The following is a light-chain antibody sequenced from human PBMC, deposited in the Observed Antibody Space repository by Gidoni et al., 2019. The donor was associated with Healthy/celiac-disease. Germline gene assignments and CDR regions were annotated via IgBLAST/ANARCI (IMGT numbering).Light chain of an antibody. CDR1: QSVSSSY. CDR2: GAS. CDR3: QQYGSSPLT. J-gene: IGKJ3*01. V-gene: IGKV3-20*01. Sequence: EIVLTQSPGTLSLSPGERATLSCRASQSVSSSYLAWYQQKPGQAPRLLIYGASSRATVIPDRFSGSGSGTDFTLTISRLEPEDFAVYYCQQYGSSPLTFXPXTKVDIK.